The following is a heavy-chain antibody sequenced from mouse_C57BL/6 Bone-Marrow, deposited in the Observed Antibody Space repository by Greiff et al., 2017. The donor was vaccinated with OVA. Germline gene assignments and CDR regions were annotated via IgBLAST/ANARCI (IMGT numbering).Heavy chain of an antibody. CDR3: VRELCGSSYCFDY. Sequence: EVQVVESGGGLVQPKGSLKLSCAASGFSFNTYAMNWVRQAPGKGLEWVARIRSKSNNYATYYADSVKDRFTISRDDSESMLYLQMNNVKTEDTAMYYCVRELCGSSYCFDYGGKGTTLTVSS. D-gene: IGHD1-1*01. V-gene: IGHV10-1*01. CDR1: GFSFNTYA. CDR2: IRSKSNNYAT. J-gene: IGHJ2*01.